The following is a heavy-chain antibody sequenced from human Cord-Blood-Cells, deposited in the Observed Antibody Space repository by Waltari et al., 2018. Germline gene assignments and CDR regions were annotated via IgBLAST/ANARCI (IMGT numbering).Heavy chain of an antibody. D-gene: IGHD6-6*01. V-gene: IGHV1-2*02. CDR3: AREKYSSSSLDY. Sequence: QVQLVQSGAEVKKPGATVNVSCKAAGYTSTGYYMHWVRQAPGQGLEWMGWINPNSGGTNYAQKFQGRVTMTRDTSISTAYMELSRLRSDDTAVYYCAREKYSSSSLDYWGQGTLVTVSS. J-gene: IGHJ4*02. CDR1: GYTSTGYY. CDR2: INPNSGGT.